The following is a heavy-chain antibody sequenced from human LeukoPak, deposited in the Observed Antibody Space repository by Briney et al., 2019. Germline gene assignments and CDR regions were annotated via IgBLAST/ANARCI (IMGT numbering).Heavy chain of an antibody. D-gene: IGHD3-10*01. J-gene: IGHJ5*02. Sequence: SETLSLTCTVSGGSISSYYWNWFRQPPGKGLEWIGYIYYSGSTNFNPSLKSRVIISVDTSKNQFSLRLSSVTAADTAVYYCARGGDYYGSGTYYAFGPWGQGTLVTVSS. CDR1: GGSISSYY. CDR2: IYYSGST. V-gene: IGHV4-59*01. CDR3: ARGGDYYGSGTYYAFGP.